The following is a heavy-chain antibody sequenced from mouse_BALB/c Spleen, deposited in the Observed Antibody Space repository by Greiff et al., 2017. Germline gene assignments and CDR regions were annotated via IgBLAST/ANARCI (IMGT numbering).Heavy chain of an antibody. CDR1: GYSFTGYY. CDR3: ARSYDAQRAGCAY. Sequence: LVKPGASVKISCKASGYSFTGYYMHWVKQSHGQSLEWIGYISCYNGATSYNQKFKGKATFTVDTSSSTAYMQCNSLTSEDSAVYDCARSYDAQRAGCAYWGQGTLVTVSA. CDR2: ISCYNGAT. V-gene: IGHV1S34*01. D-gene: IGHD2-3*01. J-gene: IGHJ3*01.